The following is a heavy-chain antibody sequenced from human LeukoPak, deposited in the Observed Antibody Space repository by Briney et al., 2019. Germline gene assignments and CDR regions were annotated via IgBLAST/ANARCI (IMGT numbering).Heavy chain of an antibody. CDR2: IKQDGSEK. Sequence: GGSLRLSCAASGFTFSSYWMSWVRQAPGKGLEWVANIKQDGSEKYYVDSVKGRFTISRDNAKNTLHLQMNSLRAEDTAVYYCARGARGSGTASDYWGQGTLVTVSS. CDR1: GFTFSSYW. CDR3: ARGARGSGTASDY. J-gene: IGHJ4*02. V-gene: IGHV3-7*01. D-gene: IGHD3-10*01.